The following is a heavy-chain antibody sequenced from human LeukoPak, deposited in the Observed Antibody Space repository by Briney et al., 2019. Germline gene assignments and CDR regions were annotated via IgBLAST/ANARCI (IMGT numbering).Heavy chain of an antibody. Sequence: GGSLRLSCAASGFTFSSHWMSWVRQAPGKGLEWVANIKQDGSEKYYVDSVKGRFTISRDNAKNSLYLQMNSLRAEDTAVYYCARDRFYDILTGYYSDPYFDYWGQGTLVTVSS. CDR1: GFTFSSHW. J-gene: IGHJ4*02. D-gene: IGHD3-9*01. CDR3: ARDRFYDILTGYYSDPYFDY. V-gene: IGHV3-7*03. CDR2: IKQDGSEK.